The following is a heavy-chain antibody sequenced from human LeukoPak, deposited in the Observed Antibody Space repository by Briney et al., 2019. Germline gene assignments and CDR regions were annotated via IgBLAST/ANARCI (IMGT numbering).Heavy chain of an antibody. D-gene: IGHD6-13*01. CDR3: ARVVIAAAAPDY. J-gene: IGHJ4*02. CDR2: IYYSGST. V-gene: IGHV4-39*01. CDR1: GGSISSSGND. Sequence: SETLSLTCTVSGGSISSSGNDWGWLRQPPGKGREWVGSIYYSGSTYYNPSLKSRVTISVDTSKNQFSLKLSSVTAADTAVYYCARVVIAAAAPDYWGQGTLVTVSS.